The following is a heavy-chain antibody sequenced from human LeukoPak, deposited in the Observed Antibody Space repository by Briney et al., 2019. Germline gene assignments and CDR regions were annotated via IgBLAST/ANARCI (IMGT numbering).Heavy chain of an antibody. CDR2: IKSKTDGGTT. D-gene: IGHD2-2*01. CDR3: TTDQILDCSSTSCYLADY. V-gene: IGHV3-15*01. Sequence: GSLRLSCAASGFTFSNAWMSWVRQAPGKGLEWVGRIKSKTDGGTTDYAAPVKGRFTISRDDSKNTLYLQMNSLKTEDTAVYYCTTDQILDCSSTSCYLADYWGQGTLVPVSS. CDR1: GFTFSNAW. J-gene: IGHJ4*02.